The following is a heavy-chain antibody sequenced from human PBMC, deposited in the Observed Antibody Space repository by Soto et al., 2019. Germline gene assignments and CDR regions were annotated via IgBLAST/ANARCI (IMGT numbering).Heavy chain of an antibody. D-gene: IGHD3-22*01. CDR2: ISSNGGST. CDR1: GFTFSSYA. CDR3: ARSIRNAGGYYAFDI. Sequence: GGSLRLSCAASGFTFSSYAMHWVRQAPGKGLEYVSAISSNGGSTYYANSVKGRFTISRDNSKNTLYLQMGSLRAEDMALYYCARSIRNAGGYYAFDIWGQGTMVTVSS. V-gene: IGHV3-64*01. J-gene: IGHJ3*02.